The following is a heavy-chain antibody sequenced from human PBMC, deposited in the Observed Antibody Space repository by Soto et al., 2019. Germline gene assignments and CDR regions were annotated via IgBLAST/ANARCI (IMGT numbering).Heavy chain of an antibody. J-gene: IGHJ4*02. V-gene: IGHV4-31*03. CDR2: IYHSGRT. Sequence: SETLSLTCTVSGVSISSGGYYRGSIRQHPGKGLEWIGNIYHSGRTYYNPSLKSRVIMSVDTSKNHFSLNLNSVTAADTAMYLCASVIGGDSEYYFDYWGQGTLVTVSS. CDR1: GVSISSGGYY. CDR3: ASVIGGDSEYYFDY. D-gene: IGHD4-17*01.